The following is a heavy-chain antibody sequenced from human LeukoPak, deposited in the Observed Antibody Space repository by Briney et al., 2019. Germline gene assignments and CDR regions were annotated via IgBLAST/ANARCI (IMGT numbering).Heavy chain of an antibody. Sequence: PGGSLILSCAASGFTFSNAWMSWVRQAPGKGLEWVGRIKSKTDGGTTDYAAPVKGKFTISRDNSKNALYLQMNSLKTEDTAVYYCTTLRSYYYYYGMDVWGQGTTVTVSS. CDR1: GFTFSNAW. CDR3: TTLRSYYYYYGMDV. J-gene: IGHJ6*02. CDR2: IKSKTDGGTT. V-gene: IGHV3-15*01.